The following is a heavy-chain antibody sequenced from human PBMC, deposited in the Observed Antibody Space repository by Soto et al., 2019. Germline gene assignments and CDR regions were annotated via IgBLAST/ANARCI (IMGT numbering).Heavy chain of an antibody. CDR1: GVSISDTSYY. CDR2: IYFNGNT. J-gene: IGHJ4*02. V-gene: IGHV4-39*01. CDR3: ARQGSY. Sequence: QLQLQESGPGLVKPSETLSLTCNVSGVSISDTSYYWGWIRQPPGNGLEWIGTIYFNGNTFYNPSLKSRLTISVDTSKNQISLRLTSVTAADTAVYYCARQGSYWGQGTLVAVSS.